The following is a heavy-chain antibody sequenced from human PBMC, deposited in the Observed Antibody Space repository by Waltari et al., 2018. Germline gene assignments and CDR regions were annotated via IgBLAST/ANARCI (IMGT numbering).Heavy chain of an antibody. Sequence: QVQLQESGPGLVKPSETLSLTCAVSGYSISSVYYWGWTRQPPGKGLEWMGSIFHSGRTYYTPSLKSPVTISVDTSKNQFSLKLSSLTAADTAVYYCARSVADSSGSTRRIYYFDYWGQGTLVTVSS. CDR3: ARSVADSSGSTRRIYYFDY. CDR1: GYSISSVYY. CDR2: IFHSGRT. J-gene: IGHJ4*02. D-gene: IGHD3-22*01. V-gene: IGHV4-38-2*01.